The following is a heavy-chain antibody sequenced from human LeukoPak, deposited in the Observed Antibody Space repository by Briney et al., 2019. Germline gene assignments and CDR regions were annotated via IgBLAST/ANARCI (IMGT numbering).Heavy chain of an antibody. J-gene: IGHJ6*03. CDR3: ARLRTDIVVVVAPWTYYYYYMDV. D-gene: IGHD2-15*01. CDR2: INHSGST. V-gene: IGHV4-34*01. CDR1: GGSFSGYY. Sequence: SETLSLTCAVYGGSFSGYYWSWIRQPPGKGLEWIGEINHSGSTNYNPSLKSRVTISVDTSKNQFSLKLSSVTAADTAVYYCARLRTDIVVVVAPWTYYYYYMDVWGKGTTVTISS.